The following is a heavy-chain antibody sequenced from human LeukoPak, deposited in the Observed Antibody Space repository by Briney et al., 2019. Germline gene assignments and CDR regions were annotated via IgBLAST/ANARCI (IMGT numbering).Heavy chain of an antibody. CDR3: AELGITMIGGV. J-gene: IGHJ6*04. CDR1: GFTFSTYS. CDR2: ISGSGGST. V-gene: IGHV3-23*01. Sequence: GGSLRLSCAASGFTFSTYSMHWVRQAPGKGLEWVSAISGSGGSTYYADSVKGRFTISRDNSKNTLYLQMNSLRAEDTAVYYCAELGITMIGGVWGKGTTVTISS. D-gene: IGHD3-10*02.